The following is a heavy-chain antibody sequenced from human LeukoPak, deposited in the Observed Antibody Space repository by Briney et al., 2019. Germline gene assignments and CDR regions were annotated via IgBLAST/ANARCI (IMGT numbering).Heavy chain of an antibody. CDR1: GGSISSYY. CDR2: IYYSGST. V-gene: IGHV4-59*01. CDR3: ARSTSWYSYFDF. J-gene: IGHJ4*02. Sequence: SETLSLTCTVSGGSISSYYWGWIRQPPGKGLEWIGYIYYSGSTNCNPSLKSRVTISVDTSKTQFSLKLSSVTAADTAVYYCARSTSWYSYFDFWGQGSLVTVSS. D-gene: IGHD6-13*01.